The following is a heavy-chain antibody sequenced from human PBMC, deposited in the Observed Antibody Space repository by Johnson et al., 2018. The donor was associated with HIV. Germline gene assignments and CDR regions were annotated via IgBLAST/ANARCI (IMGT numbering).Heavy chain of an antibody. V-gene: IGHV3-30*14. CDR3: ARDPLENDYIWGQGAFDI. D-gene: IGHD3-16*01. CDR1: GFPFSTYA. J-gene: IGHJ3*02. CDR2: ISYDGSNK. Sequence: QVQLVESGGGVVQPGRSLKLSCAASGFPFSTYAVHWVRQSPGKGLEWVAVISYDGSNKYYADSVKGRFTISRDNSKNTLYLQMGSLRAEDMAVYYCARDPLENDYIWGQGAFDIWGQGTMVTVSS.